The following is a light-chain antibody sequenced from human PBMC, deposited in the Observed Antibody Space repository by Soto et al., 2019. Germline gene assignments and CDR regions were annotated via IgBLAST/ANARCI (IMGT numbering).Light chain of an antibody. V-gene: IGLV2-23*01. Sequence: QSALTQPASVSGSPGQSITISCTGTSSDVGSYNLVSWYQQLPGQAPKLLIYEGGKRPSGVSNRFSDSNSGNTASLTISGLQAQDEADYYCCSYPGTTTYVFGTGTKVTVL. J-gene: IGLJ1*01. CDR1: SSDVGSYNL. CDR2: EGG. CDR3: CSYPGTTTYV.